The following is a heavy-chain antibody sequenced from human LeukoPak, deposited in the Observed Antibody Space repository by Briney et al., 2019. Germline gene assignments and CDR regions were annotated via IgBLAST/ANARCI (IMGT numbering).Heavy chain of an antibody. CDR1: GFTFSDYY. CDR3: ARDRLGDYDHSGYYDK. CDR2: ICDSGRTV. D-gene: IGHD3-22*01. V-gene: IGHV3-11*01. J-gene: IGHJ4*02. Sequence: GGSLRLSCAASGFTFSDYYMSWLRQAPGKGPEWVAYICDSGRTVYYADSVKGRFTISRDNAKNSVYLQMNNLRAEDTAVYYCARDRLGDYDHSGYYDKWGQGTLVTVSS.